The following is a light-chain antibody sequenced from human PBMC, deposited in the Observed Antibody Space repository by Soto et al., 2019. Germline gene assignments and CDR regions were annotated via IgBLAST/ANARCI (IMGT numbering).Light chain of an antibody. J-gene: IGKJ5*01. V-gene: IGKV3-11*01. CDR1: QSVSSY. Sequence: LTQSPATLSLKPGERATLSCRASQSVSSYLAWYQQKPGQALRLLISDASNRATGIPARFSGSGSGTDFALTISSLEPEDFAVYYCQQRSNWPPITFGQGTLLE. CDR3: QQRSNWPPIT. CDR2: DAS.